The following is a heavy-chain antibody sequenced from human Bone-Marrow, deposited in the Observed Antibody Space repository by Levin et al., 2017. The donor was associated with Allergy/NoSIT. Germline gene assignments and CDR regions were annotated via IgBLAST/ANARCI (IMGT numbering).Heavy chain of an antibody. D-gene: IGHD4-17*01. Sequence: ASETLSLTCAVSGSSISSGYYWGWIRQPPGKGLEWIGSIYHSGSTYYNPSLKSRVTISVDTSKNQFSLKLSSVTAADTAVYYCARAPTYGDYQEYFQHWGQGTLVTVSS. J-gene: IGHJ1*01. CDR1: GSSISSGYY. CDR3: ARAPTYGDYQEYFQH. V-gene: IGHV4-38-2*01. CDR2: IYHSGST.